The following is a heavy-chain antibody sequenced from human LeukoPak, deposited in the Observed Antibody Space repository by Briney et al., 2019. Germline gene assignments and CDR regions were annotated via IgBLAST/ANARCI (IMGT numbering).Heavy chain of an antibody. CDR3: AAGAY. CDR2: IKKDGSEK. CDR1: GFTVSNYW. D-gene: IGHD3-10*01. Sequence: GGSLRLSCAVSGFTVSNYWMSWGRQAPGKGLEWVANIKKDGSEKYYVDSVKGRFTISRDNAKNSLYLQMNRLRAEDTAVYYCAAGAYWCQGTQVTVSS. V-gene: IGHV3-7*01. J-gene: IGHJ4*02.